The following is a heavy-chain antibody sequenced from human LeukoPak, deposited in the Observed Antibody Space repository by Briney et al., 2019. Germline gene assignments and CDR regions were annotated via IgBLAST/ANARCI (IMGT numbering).Heavy chain of an antibody. V-gene: IGHV4-61*02. D-gene: IGHD3-9*01. CDR2: IYTSGST. Sequence: SETLSLTCTVSGGSISSGSYYWSWIRQPAGKGLEWIGRIYTSGSTNYNPSLKSRVTISVDTSKNQFSLKLTSVTAADTAVYYCARHNGFDRGYYYYMDVWGKGTTVTVSS. CDR3: ARHNGFDRGYYYYMDV. CDR1: GGSISSGSYY. J-gene: IGHJ6*03.